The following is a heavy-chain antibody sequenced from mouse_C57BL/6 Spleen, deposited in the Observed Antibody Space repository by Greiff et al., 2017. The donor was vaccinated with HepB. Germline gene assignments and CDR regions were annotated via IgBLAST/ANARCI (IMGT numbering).Heavy chain of an antibody. CDR3: ARESLSGSSPYWYFDV. J-gene: IGHJ1*03. V-gene: IGHV7-1*01. CDR1: GFTFSDFY. CDR2: SRNKANDYTT. D-gene: IGHD1-1*01. Sequence: EVKLVESGGGLVQSGRSLRLSCATSGFTFSDFYMEWVRQAPGKGLEWIAASRNKANDYTTEYSASVKGRFIVSRDTSQSILYLQMNALRAEDTAIYYCARESLSGSSPYWYFDVWGTGTTVTVSS.